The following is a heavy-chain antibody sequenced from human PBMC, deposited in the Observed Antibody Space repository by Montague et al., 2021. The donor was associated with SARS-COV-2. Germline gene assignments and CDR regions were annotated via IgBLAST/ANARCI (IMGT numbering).Heavy chain of an antibody. D-gene: IGHD4-17*01. Sequence: PALVKPTQTLTLTCTFSGFSLSTSGMCVSWIRQPPGKALEWPAXXXWXXXKYXSTSLKTRLTISKDTSKNQVVLTMTNMDPVDTATYYCARIQATVNAFDIWGQGTMVTVSS. V-gene: IGHV2-70*01. J-gene: IGHJ3*02. CDR2: XXWXXXK. CDR3: ARIQATVNAFDI. CDR1: GFSLSTSGMC.